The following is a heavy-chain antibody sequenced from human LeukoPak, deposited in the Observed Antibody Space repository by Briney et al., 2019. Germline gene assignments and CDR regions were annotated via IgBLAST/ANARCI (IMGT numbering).Heavy chain of an antibody. Sequence: SETLSLTCTVSGGSISSGSYYWSWIRQPAGKGLEWIGRIYTSGSTNYNPSLKSRVTISVDTSKNQFSLKLSSVTAADTAVYYCARDVIDSSGHPGRDYWGQGTLVTASS. J-gene: IGHJ4*02. CDR3: ARDVIDSSGHPGRDY. CDR1: GGSISSGSYY. CDR2: IYTSGST. V-gene: IGHV4-61*02. D-gene: IGHD6-19*01.